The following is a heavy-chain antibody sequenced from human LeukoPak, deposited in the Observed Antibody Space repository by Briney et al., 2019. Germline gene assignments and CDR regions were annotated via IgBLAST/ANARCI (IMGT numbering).Heavy chain of an antibody. J-gene: IGHJ6*03. D-gene: IGHD2-8*01. V-gene: IGHV7-4-1*02. CDR3: ARGIGIGTVLMVHGNMDV. CDR2: INTDTGNP. CDR1: GYTFTKYV. Sequence: ASVKVSCKASGYTFTKYVVYWVRQAPGQGFEWMGWINTDTGNPTYAQGFTGRFVFSLDTSVSTTYLQISSLKPEDTAVYYCARGIGIGTVLMVHGNMDVWGKGTTVTVSS.